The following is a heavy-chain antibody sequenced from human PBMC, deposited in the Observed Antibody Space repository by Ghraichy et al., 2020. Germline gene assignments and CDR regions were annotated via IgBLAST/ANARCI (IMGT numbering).Heavy chain of an antibody. J-gene: IGHJ2*01. CDR1: GGSISSYY. V-gene: IGHV4-59*01. Sequence: SQTLSLTCTVSGGSISSYYWSWIRQPPGKGLEWIGYIYYSGSTNYNPSLKSRVTISVDTSKNQFSLKLSSVTAADTAVYYCARGRSWVTYTDRGYWYFDLWGRGTLVTVSS. CDR3: ARGRSWVTYTDRGYWYFDL. CDR2: IYYSGST. D-gene: IGHD2-21*02.